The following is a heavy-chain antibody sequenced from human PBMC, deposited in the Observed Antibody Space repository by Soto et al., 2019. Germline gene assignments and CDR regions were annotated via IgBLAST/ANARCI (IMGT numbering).Heavy chain of an antibody. V-gene: IGHV4-39*01. CDR2: VYYSGSA. CDR3: ARRRDYRPFEY. D-gene: IGHD3-16*01. CDR1: GGSISSSGYY. Sequence: QLQLQESGPGLVAPSETLSLNCSVSGGSISSSGYYWGWVRQPPGKGLEWIGNVYYSGSAYYNPSFKSRGTIAVDTSKSQCSLTLNSVTAADTAVYYCARRRDYRPFEYWGQGALVTVSS. J-gene: IGHJ4*02.